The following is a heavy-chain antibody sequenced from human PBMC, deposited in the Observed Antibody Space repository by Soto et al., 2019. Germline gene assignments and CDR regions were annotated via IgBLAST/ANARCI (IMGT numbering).Heavy chain of an antibody. V-gene: IGHV3-7*01. D-gene: IGHD2-15*01. CDR2: TSVDGSSK. CDR3: VRHAAWSFDN. Sequence: EMQLVESGGGLVQPGGSLRLSCAASGFTFSNQWMSWVRQAPGKGLEWVAKTSVDGSSKSYVDSVKGRFTISRDNARNSLYLQMDGLRVEDTAVYHCVRHAAWSFDNWGHGTMVTVSS. CDR1: GFTFSNQW. J-gene: IGHJ4*01.